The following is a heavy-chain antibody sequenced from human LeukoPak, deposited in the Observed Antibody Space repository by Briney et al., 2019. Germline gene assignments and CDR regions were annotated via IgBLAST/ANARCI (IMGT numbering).Heavy chain of an antibody. J-gene: IGHJ6*03. D-gene: IGHD1-14*01. V-gene: IGHV3-30*04. Sequence: GGSLRLSCAASGFTFSSYAMHWVRQAPGKGLEWVAVISYDGSNKYYADSVKGRFTISRDNSKNTLYLQMNSLRAEDTAAYYCARDRGNQRGYYYYYMDVWGKGTTVTVSS. CDR2: ISYDGSNK. CDR3: ARDRGNQRGYYYYYMDV. CDR1: GFTFSSYA.